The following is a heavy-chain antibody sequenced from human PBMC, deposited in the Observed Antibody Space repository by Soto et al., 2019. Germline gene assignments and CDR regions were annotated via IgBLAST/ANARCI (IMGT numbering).Heavy chain of an antibody. Sequence: QVQLQESGPGLVKPSQTLSLTCTVSGGSISGGGYYWSWIRQRPGKGLEWIGYIHYCGFTYYNPSLKRRVNISGDTSENQFSLQLSSVAAAGTAVYYSARSVDPWGQGTLVTVSS. J-gene: IGHJ5*02. CDR3: ARSVDP. V-gene: IGHV4-31*03. CDR2: IHYCGFT. CDR1: GGSISGGGYY.